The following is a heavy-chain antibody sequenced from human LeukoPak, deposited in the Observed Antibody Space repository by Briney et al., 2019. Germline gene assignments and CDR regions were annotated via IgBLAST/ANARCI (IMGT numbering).Heavy chain of an antibody. CDR2: IYYSGST. V-gene: IGHV4-31*03. D-gene: IGHD3-22*01. CDR3: ARDADSSGYHFDY. Sequence: SETLSLTCTVSGGSISSGGYYWSWIRQHPGKGLEWIGYIYYSGSTYYNPSLKSRVTISVDTSKNQFSLKLSSVTATDTAVYYCARDADSSGYHFDYWGQGTLVTVSS. J-gene: IGHJ4*02. CDR1: GGSISSGGYY.